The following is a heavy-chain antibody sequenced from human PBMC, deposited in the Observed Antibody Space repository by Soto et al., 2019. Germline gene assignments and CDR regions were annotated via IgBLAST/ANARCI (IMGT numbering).Heavy chain of an antibody. CDR3: AQRLRDYGVGRERANYFEP. Sequence: QITLKESGPPLVRPTQTLTLTCTFSGFSLSTTGGGVGWIRQPPVKSLEWLALIYWDDDKRYSPSLKSRLTITKDNAKNEVIITMTNMDPVDTATYYFAQRLRDYGVGRERANYFEPWGQGTLVTVSS. V-gene: IGHV2-5*02. J-gene: IGHJ5*02. CDR2: IYWDDDK. D-gene: IGHD2-8*01. CDR1: GFSLSTTGGG.